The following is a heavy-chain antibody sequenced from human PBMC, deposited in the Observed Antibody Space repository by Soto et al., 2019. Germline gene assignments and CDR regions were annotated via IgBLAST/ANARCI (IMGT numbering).Heavy chain of an antibody. CDR2: VYYSGST. CDR3: ASGIWFDP. V-gene: IGHV4-59*08. D-gene: IGHD1-1*01. CDR1: GGSISTHY. Sequence: PSETLSLTCTVSGGSISTHYWSCIRQPPGKGLEWIGYVYYSGSTNYNPSLKSRVTISVDTSKNQFSLKLSSVTAADTAVYYCASGIWFDPWGQGTLVTVSS. J-gene: IGHJ5*02.